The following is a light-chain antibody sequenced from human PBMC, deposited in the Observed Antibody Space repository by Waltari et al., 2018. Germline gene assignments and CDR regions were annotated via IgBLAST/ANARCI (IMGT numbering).Light chain of an antibody. CDR2: YDS. Sequence: SYVLTQPPSVSVAPGKTARISCGGNNIGSKSVHWYQQKPGQAPVLVIDYDSDRPSGSPERFSGSNSGNTATLTSSRVEAGDEADYYCQVWDSSSDHVVFGGGTKLTVL. CDR3: QVWDSSSDHVV. J-gene: IGLJ2*01. CDR1: NIGSKS. V-gene: IGLV3-21*04.